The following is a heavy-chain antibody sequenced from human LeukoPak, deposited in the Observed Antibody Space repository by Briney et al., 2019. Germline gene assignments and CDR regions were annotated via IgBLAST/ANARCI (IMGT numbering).Heavy chain of an antibody. Sequence: SETLSLTCAVSGGSISSGGYSWSWIRQPPGKGLEWIGYTYHSGSTYYNPSLKSRVTISVDRSKNQFSLKLSSVTAADTAVYYCARSSGGDWFDPWGQGTLVTVSS. CDR3: ARSSGGDWFDP. CDR1: GGSISSGGYS. D-gene: IGHD2-15*01. J-gene: IGHJ5*02. CDR2: TYHSGST. V-gene: IGHV4-30-2*01.